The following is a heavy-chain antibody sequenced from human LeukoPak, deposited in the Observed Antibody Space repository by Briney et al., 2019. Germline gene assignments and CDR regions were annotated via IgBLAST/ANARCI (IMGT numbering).Heavy chain of an antibody. D-gene: IGHD5-24*01. CDR2: IYSGGST. CDR1: GFTFSNAW. Sequence: GGSLRLSCAASGFTFSNAWMSWVRQAPGKGLEWVSVIYSGGSTYYADSVKGRFTISRDNSKNTLYLQMNSLRAEDTAVYYCARGRDGYNFDYWGQGTLVTVSS. CDR3: ARGRDGYNFDY. V-gene: IGHV3-53*01. J-gene: IGHJ4*02.